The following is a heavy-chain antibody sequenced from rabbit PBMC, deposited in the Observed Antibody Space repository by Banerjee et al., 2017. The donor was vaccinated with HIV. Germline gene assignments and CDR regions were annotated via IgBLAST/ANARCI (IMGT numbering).Heavy chain of an antibody. J-gene: IGHJ4*01. V-gene: IGHV1S45*01. D-gene: IGHD2-1*01. CDR2: IRVGYSGST. CDR3: ARDLAWGDSEWYFRL. Sequence: QQQLVESGGGLVQPEGSLTLTCTASGFSFSSRYWICWVRQAPGKGLEWIACIRVGYSGSTYYASWAEGRFTISKTSSTTVTLQMTSLTAADTANYFCARDLAWGDSEWYFRLWGQGTLVTVS. CDR1: GFSFSSRYW.